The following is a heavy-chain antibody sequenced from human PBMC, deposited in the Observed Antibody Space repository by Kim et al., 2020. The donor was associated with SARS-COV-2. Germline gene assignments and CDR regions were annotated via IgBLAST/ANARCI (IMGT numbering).Heavy chain of an antibody. J-gene: IGHJ4*02. Sequence: GGSLRLSCAASGFTFSSYGMHWVRQAPGKGLEWVAVIWYDGSNKYYADSVKGRFTISRDNSKNTLYLQMNSLRAEDTAVYYCARDPPYSSSWYGPDYWGQGTLVTVSS. CDR1: GFTFSSYG. D-gene: IGHD6-13*01. CDR2: IWYDGSNK. V-gene: IGHV3-33*01. CDR3: ARDPPYSSSWYGPDY.